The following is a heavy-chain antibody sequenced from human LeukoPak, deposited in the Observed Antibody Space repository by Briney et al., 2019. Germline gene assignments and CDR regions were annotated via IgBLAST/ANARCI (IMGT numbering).Heavy chain of an antibody. Sequence: GGSLRLSCAASGFTFSNYDMHWVRQGTGKGLEWVSTIGFGGDTYYSDSVKGRFTISRENAKNSLYLQMDNLRAGDTAVYSCVRGYCSGGSCYSSPLDYWGQGTLVTVSS. CDR1: GFTFSNYD. J-gene: IGHJ4*02. CDR3: VRGYCSGGSCYSSPLDY. CDR2: IGFGGDT. D-gene: IGHD2-15*01. V-gene: IGHV3-13*01.